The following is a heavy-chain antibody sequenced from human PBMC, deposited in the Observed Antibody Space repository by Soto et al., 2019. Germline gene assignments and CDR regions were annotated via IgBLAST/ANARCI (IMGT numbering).Heavy chain of an antibody. Sequence: QEQLVESGGGVARPGKSLRLSCEASGFNFTYNAMHWVRQAPGKGLEWVAVISFNGRKKFYARSVKGRFTISRDNSKNTLYLQINNLRPGETAVYYCARDWLRRDDILTPSWNFHLWGQGTLVTAS. CDR3: ARDWLRRDDILTPSWNFHL. D-gene: IGHD3-9*01. CDR1: GFNFTYNA. CDR2: ISFNGRKK. J-gene: IGHJ2*01. V-gene: IGHV3-30*04.